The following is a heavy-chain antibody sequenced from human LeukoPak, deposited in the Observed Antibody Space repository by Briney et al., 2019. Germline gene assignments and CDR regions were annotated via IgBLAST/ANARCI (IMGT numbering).Heavy chain of an antibody. Sequence: SETLSLTCAVSGGSISSGGYSWSWIRQPPGRGLEWIGYIYHSGSTYYNPSLKSRVTISVDTSKNQFSLKLSSVTAADTAVYYCARGAYYYGSGFDYWGQGTLVTVSS. CDR1: GGSISSGGYS. J-gene: IGHJ4*02. CDR3: ARGAYYYGSGFDY. CDR2: IYHSGST. V-gene: IGHV4-30-2*05. D-gene: IGHD3-10*01.